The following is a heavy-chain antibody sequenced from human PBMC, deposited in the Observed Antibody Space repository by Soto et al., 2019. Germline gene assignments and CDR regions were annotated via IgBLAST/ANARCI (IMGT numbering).Heavy chain of an antibody. CDR2: INAGNGNT. D-gene: IGHD3-3*01. CDR1: GYTFTKYT. Sequence: QVQLVQSGAEVKEPGASVRVFCKASGYTFTKYTLHWLRQAPGQSLEWMGWINAGNGNTKYLGRFQGRVTLTGDTSATTVFMSLNSLTPEDTGTYFCARADPDYFGVADFFDFWGQGTLVTVSS. V-gene: IGHV1-3*01. J-gene: IGHJ4*02. CDR3: ARADPDYFGVADFFDF.